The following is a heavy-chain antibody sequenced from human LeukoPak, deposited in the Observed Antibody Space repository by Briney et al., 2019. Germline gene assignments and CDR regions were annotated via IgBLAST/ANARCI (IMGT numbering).Heavy chain of an antibody. CDR3: AKDLGYCSSTSCYSEHYYYYGMDV. J-gene: IGHJ6*02. V-gene: IGHV3-23*01. Sequence: GGSLRLSCAASGFTFSTYPMSWVRQAPGKGLEWVSAISASGGGTYYADSVKGRFTISRDNSKNTLYLQMNSLRAEDTAVYYCAKDLGYCSSTSCYSEHYYYYGMDVWGQGTTVTVSS. CDR2: ISASGGGT. CDR1: GFTFSTYP. D-gene: IGHD2-2*01.